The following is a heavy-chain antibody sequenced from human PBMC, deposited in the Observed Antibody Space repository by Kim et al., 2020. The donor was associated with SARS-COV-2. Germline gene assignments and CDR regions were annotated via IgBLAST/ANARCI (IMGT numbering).Heavy chain of an antibody. CDR3: TKTHTVTTPDY. CDR1: GFTFSSYA. CDR2: ISSSGDST. D-gene: IGHD4-17*01. Sequence: GGSLRLSCAASGFTFSSYAMSWVRQAPGKGLEWVSAISSSGDSTYYADSVKGRFTISRDNSKNTLYLQMNSLRAEDTAVYYCTKTHTVTTPDYWGQGTLVTVSS. V-gene: IGHV3-23*01. J-gene: IGHJ4*02.